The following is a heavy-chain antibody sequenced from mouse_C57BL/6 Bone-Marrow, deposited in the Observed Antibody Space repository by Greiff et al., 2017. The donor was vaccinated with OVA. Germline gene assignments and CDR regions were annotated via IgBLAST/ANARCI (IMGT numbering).Heavy chain of an antibody. Sequence: VKLMESGPELVKPGASVKISCKASGYAFSSSWMNWVKQRPGKGLEWIGRIYPGDGDTNYNGKFKGKATLTADKSSSTAYMQLSSLTSEDSAVYFCARWDYYGRGYAMDYWGQGTSVTVSS. CDR1: GYAFSSSW. D-gene: IGHD1-1*01. CDR2: IYPGDGDT. J-gene: IGHJ4*01. CDR3: ARWDYYGRGYAMDY. V-gene: IGHV1-82*01.